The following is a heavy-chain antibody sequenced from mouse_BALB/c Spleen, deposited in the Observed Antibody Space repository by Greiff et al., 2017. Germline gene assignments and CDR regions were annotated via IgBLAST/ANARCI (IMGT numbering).Heavy chain of an antibody. J-gene: IGHJ1*01. CDR3: ARDGGSWYFDV. V-gene: IGHV1S135*01. CDR1: GYSFTSYY. Sequence: VQLQQSGPELMKPGASVKISCKASGYSFTSYYMHWVKQSHGKSLEWIGYIDPFNGGTSYNQKFKGKATLTVDKSSSTAYMHLSSLTSEDSAVYYCARDGGSWYFDVWGAGTTVTVSS. D-gene: IGHD2-3*01. CDR2: IDPFNGGT.